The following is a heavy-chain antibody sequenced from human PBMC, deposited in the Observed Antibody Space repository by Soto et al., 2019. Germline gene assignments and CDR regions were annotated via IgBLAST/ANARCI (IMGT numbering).Heavy chain of an antibody. CDR2: ISAYNGNT. CDR3: ARDPLLSSGCYYYYYGMDV. CDR1: GYTFTSYG. Sequence: ASVKVSCKASGYTFTSYGISWVRQAPGQGLEWMGWISAYNGNTNYAQKLQGRVTMTTDTSTSTAYMELRSLRSDDTAVYYCARDPLLSSGCYYYYYGMDVRGQRTTVTVSS. J-gene: IGHJ6*02. V-gene: IGHV1-18*01. D-gene: IGHD6-19*01.